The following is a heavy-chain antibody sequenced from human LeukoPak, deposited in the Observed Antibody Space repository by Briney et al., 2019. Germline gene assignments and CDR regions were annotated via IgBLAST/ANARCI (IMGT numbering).Heavy chain of an antibody. Sequence: SETLSLTCSVSGGSISSSSYYWGWSRQPPEKGLEWIGSIYYSGSTYYNPSLKSRVTISVDTSKNQFSLKLSSVTAADTAVYYCARHRVRGGWYSYYYYMDVWGKGTTVTISS. V-gene: IGHV4-39*01. CDR3: ARHRVRGGWYSYYYYMDV. CDR1: GGSISSSSYY. CDR2: IYYSGST. D-gene: IGHD6-19*01. J-gene: IGHJ6*03.